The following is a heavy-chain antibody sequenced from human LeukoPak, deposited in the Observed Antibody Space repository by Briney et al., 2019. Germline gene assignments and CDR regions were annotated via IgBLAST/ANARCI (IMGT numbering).Heavy chain of an antibody. Sequence: SETLSLTCTVSGGSISSYCWSWIRQPAGKGLEWIGRIYSSGSTNYNPSLKSRVTMSVDTSKNQFSLKLNSVTAADTAVYYCARDKSSSWHNWFDPWGQGTLVTVSS. V-gene: IGHV4-4*07. CDR2: IYSSGST. CDR1: GGSISSYC. CDR3: ARDKSSSWHNWFDP. J-gene: IGHJ5*02. D-gene: IGHD6-13*01.